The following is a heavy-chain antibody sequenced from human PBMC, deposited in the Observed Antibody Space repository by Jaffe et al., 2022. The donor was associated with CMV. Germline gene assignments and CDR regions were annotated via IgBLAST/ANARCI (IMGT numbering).Heavy chain of an antibody. V-gene: IGHV3-48*03. CDR1: GFTFSSYE. Sequence: EVQLVESGGGLVQPGGSLRLSCAASGFTFSSYEMNWVRQAPGKGLEWVSYISSSGSTIYYADSVKGRFTISRDNAKNSLYLQMNSLRAEDTAVYYCARDEAAAGILGYYYYYYMDVWGKGTTVTVSS. D-gene: IGHD6-13*01. J-gene: IGHJ6*03. CDR2: ISSSGSTI. CDR3: ARDEAAAGILGYYYYYYMDV.